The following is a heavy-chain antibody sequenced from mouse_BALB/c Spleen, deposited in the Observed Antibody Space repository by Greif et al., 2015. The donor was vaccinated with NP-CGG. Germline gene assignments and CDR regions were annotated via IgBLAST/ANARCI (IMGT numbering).Heavy chain of an antibody. D-gene: IGHD3-3*01. Sequence: QVQLQQSGPELVKPGASVRISCKASGYTFTSYYIHWVKQRPGQGLEWIGWIYPGNVNTNYNEKFKGKATLTADKSSSTAYMQLSSLTSEDSAVYFCAGDSEGFAYWGQGTLVTVSA. J-gene: IGHJ3*01. CDR2: IYPGNVNT. V-gene: IGHV1S56*01. CDR1: GYTFTSYY. CDR3: AGDSEGFAY.